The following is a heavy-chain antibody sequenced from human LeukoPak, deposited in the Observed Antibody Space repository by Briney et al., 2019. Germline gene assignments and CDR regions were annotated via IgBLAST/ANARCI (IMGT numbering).Heavy chain of an antibody. J-gene: IGHJ5*02. V-gene: IGHV1-18*03. CDR1: GYTFNTYG. CDR2: ISGYNGKT. Sequence: ASVKVSCKASGYTFNTYGITWVRQAPGQGLEWMGWISGYNGKTKYAQKLQDRATMTTDTSTTTAYMELRSLRFDDMAVYYCARAGAVVDNWFDPWGQGTLVTVSS. D-gene: IGHD2-15*01. CDR3: ARAGAVVDNWFDP.